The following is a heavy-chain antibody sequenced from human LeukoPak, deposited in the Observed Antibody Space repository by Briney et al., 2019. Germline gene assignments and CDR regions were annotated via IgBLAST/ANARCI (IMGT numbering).Heavy chain of an antibody. D-gene: IGHD4-17*01. CDR2: ISSRSTYI. J-gene: IGHJ4*02. Sequence: GGSLRLSCAASGFTFSSYSMNWVRQAPGKGLEWVSFISSRSTYIYYADSVKGRFTISRDNAKNSLYLQMNSLRAEDTAVYYCARDLTTTGAFDYWGQGTLVTVSS. CDR1: GFTFSSYS. CDR3: ARDLTTTGAFDY. V-gene: IGHV3-21*01.